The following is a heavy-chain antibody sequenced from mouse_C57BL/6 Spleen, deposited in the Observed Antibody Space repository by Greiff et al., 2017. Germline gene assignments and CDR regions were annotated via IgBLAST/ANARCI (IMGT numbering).Heavy chain of an antibody. V-gene: IGHV1-15*01. J-gene: IGHJ1*03. Sequence: QVQLQQSGAELVRPGASVTLSCKASGYTFTDYEMHWVKQTPVHGLEWIGAIDPETGGTAYNQKFKGKAILTADKSSSTAYMELRSLTSEDSAVYYCTRSLITTVVADVWGTGTTVTVSS. CDR3: TRSLITTVVADV. CDR1: GYTFTDYE. CDR2: IDPETGGT. D-gene: IGHD1-1*01.